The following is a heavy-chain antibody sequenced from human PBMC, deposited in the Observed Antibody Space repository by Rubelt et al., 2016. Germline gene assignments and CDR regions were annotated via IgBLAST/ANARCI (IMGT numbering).Heavy chain of an antibody. J-gene: IGHJ1*01. CDR3: ARDYSGSGWFQYFQH. V-gene: IGHV4-39*07. D-gene: IGHD6-19*01. CDR2: IYYSGST. CDR1: GGSINRSSYY. Sequence: QLQLQESGPGLVKPSETLSLTCSVSGGSINRSSYYWGWIRQPPGKGLEWIGSIYYSGSTYYNPSLKSRVTISVDTSKNQFSLKLSSVTAADTAMYYCARDYSGSGWFQYFQHWGQGTQVTVSS.